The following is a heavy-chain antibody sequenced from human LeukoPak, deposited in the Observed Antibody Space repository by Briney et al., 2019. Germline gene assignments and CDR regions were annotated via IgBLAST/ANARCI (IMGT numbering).Heavy chain of an antibody. D-gene: IGHD3-10*01. CDR2: ISAYNGNT. Sequence: VASVKVSCKGFGYTFTSYGISWVRQAPGQGLEWMGWISAYNGNTNYAQKLQGRVTMTTDTSTSTAYMELRSLRSDDTAVYYCARQRFGELDDYYYGMDVWGQGTTVTVSS. CDR3: ARQRFGELDDYYYGMDV. V-gene: IGHV1-18*01. CDR1: GYTFTSYG. J-gene: IGHJ6*02.